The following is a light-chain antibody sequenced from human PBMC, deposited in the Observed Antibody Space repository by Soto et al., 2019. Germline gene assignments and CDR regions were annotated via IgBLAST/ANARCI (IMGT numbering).Light chain of an antibody. CDR1: QDVGKW. CDR3: QQANSFPIT. Sequence: DIQMTQSPPSVSASVGDRVTITCRASQDVGKWLAWYQQKPGKAPTLLIHGASSLQSGVPPRYIGSGYGTYFTLTISSLQPEDFATYYCQQANSFPITFGQGTRLEIK. J-gene: IGKJ5*01. CDR2: GAS. V-gene: IGKV1-12*01.